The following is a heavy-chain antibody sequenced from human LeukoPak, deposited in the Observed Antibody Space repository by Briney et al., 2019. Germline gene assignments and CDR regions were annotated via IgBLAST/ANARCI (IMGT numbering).Heavy chain of an antibody. Sequence: SGGSLRLSCAASGFTFSSYAMSWVRQAPGKGLEGVSAISGSGGSTYYADSVKGRFTISRDNSKNTLYLQMNSLRAEDTAVYYCAKDLGIAVAGTVDYWGQGTLVTVSS. CDR3: AKDLGIAVAGTVDY. D-gene: IGHD6-19*01. V-gene: IGHV3-23*01. CDR2: ISGSGGST. CDR1: GFTFSSYA. J-gene: IGHJ4*02.